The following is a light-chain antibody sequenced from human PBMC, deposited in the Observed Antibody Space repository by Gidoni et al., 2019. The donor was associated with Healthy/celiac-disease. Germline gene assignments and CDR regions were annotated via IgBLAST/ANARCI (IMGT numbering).Light chain of an antibody. V-gene: IGKV1-39*01. CDR2: AAS. J-gene: IGKJ5*01. CDR1: QSISSY. CDR3: QQSYSTPLG. Sequence: DIQMTQSPSSLSASVGDRVTITCRASQSISSYLNWYQQKPGKAPKLLIYAASSLQSGVPSRFSGSGSGTDFTLTISSLQPEDFATYYCQQSYSTPLGFGQXTRLEIK.